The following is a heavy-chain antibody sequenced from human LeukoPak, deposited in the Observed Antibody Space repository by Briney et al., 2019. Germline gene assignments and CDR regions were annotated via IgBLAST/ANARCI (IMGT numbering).Heavy chain of an antibody. CDR1: LDSPTSNF. D-gene: IGHD1-14*01. CDR3: AREILGGFNPGAY. Sequence: PSETLSLTCTVSLDSPTSNFWSWVRQPPGKGLEWIGEIHRSGRRNYNPSLQSRVTISIDRSKYQIALELSSVTAADTAVYYCAREILGGFNPGAYWGQGTLVTVSS. J-gene: IGHJ4*02. V-gene: IGHV4-4*02. CDR2: IHRSGRR.